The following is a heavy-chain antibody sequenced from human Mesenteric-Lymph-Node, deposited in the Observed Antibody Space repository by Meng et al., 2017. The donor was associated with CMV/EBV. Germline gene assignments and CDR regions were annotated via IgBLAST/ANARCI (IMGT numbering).Heavy chain of an antibody. CDR3: ARAPPVDTAMEI. CDR1: GFTFSDYY. V-gene: IGHV3-11*01. J-gene: IGHJ4*02. Sequence: GGSLRLSCAASGFTFSDYYMSWIRQAPGKGLEWVSYISSSGSTIYYADSVKGRLTISRDNSKNTLYLQMNSLRAEDTAVYYCARAPPVDTAMEIWGQGTLVTVSS. CDR2: ISSSGSTI. D-gene: IGHD5-18*01.